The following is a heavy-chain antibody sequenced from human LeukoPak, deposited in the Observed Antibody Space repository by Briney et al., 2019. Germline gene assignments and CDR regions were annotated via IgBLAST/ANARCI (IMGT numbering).Heavy chain of an antibody. Sequence: GGSLRLSCAASGFAFSTYSMKWVRQAPGKGLEWVSSISSIICYTYYADSVKGRFNISRDNAKNSLYLQMNSLRAEDTAVYYCARDSPYYDFWSGYPTVLDYWGQGTLVTVSS. J-gene: IGHJ4*02. CDR1: GFAFSTYS. V-gene: IGHV3-21*01. D-gene: IGHD3-3*01. CDR2: ISSIICYT. CDR3: ARDSPYYDFWSGYPTVLDY.